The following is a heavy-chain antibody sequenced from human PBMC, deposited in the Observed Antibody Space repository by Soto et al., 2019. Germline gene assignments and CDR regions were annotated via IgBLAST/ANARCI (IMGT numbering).Heavy chain of an antibody. D-gene: IGHD4-17*01. CDR3: ARDDSGAYGKPYHFSAMDV. CDR2: IIPIFGTA. Sequence: QVQLVQSGTEVKKPGSSVKVSCKASGGTFSSYAISWVRQAPGQGLEWMGGIIPIFGTANYAQKFQGRVTITADESANTAYMELSSLRSEDTAVYYCARDDSGAYGKPYHFSAMDVWGQGTTVTVSS. V-gene: IGHV1-69*12. J-gene: IGHJ6*02. CDR1: GGTFSSYA.